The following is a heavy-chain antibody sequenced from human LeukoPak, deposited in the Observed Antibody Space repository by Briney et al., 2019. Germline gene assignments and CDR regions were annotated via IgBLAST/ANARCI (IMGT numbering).Heavy chain of an antibody. J-gene: IGHJ4*02. CDR3: AKEEGHSSGNCFDF. CDR1: GVPFSSYA. CDR2: ISGSGGST. V-gene: IGHV3-23*01. Sequence: AGSLRPSCAASGVPFSSYAMSWVRQPPGKGLEWVSGISGSGGSTYYADSGRGRSIISRDKPKKTVYLQMNSLRAGDTAAYYCAKEEGHSSGNCFDFWGQGTLVTVSS. D-gene: IGHD3-10*01.